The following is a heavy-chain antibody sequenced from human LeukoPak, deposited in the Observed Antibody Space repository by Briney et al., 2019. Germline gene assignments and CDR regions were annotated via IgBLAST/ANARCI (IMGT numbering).Heavy chain of an antibody. CDR3: ARHARYCTNGVCPTGFDP. J-gene: IGHJ5*02. Sequence: SETLSLTCTVSGGSISSSNYYWGWIRQPPGKGLEWIGSIYYSGSTYYNPSLKSRVTISVDTSKNQFSLKLSSVTAADTAVYYCARHARYCTNGVCPTGFDPWGQGTLVTVSS. V-gene: IGHV4-39*01. CDR2: IYYSGST. CDR1: GGSISSSNYY. D-gene: IGHD2-8*01.